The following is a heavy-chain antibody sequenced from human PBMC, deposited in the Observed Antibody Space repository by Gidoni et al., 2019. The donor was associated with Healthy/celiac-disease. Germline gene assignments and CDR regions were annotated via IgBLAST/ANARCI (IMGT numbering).Heavy chain of an antibody. J-gene: IGHJ4*02. D-gene: IGHD3-22*01. V-gene: IGHV3-23*01. CDR1: GFAFSSYG. CDR3: AKALPYYYDGSGYSY. CDR2: ISGSGGST. Sequence: EVQLLESGGGLVQPGGSLRLSCAASGFAFSSYGLRWVRQAPWKGLEWVSAISGSGGSTYYADSVKGRFTISRDNSTNTLYLQMNSLRAEDTAVYYCAKALPYYYDGSGYSYWGQGTLVTVSS.